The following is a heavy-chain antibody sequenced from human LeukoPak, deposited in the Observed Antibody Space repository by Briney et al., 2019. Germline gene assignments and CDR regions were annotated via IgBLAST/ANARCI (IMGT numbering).Heavy chain of an antibody. V-gene: IGHV3-30*18. Sequence: GGSLRLSCEASGFTFSNYAMHWVRQARGKGLEWVAVILHNGSNKYHADSVKGRFTISRDNSKKTLYLQMNNLTSEDTAVYYCAKDRYGSGSNWFDPWGQGTLVTVSS. CDR1: GFTFSNYA. J-gene: IGHJ5*02. CDR2: ILHNGSNK. D-gene: IGHD3-10*01. CDR3: AKDRYGSGSNWFDP.